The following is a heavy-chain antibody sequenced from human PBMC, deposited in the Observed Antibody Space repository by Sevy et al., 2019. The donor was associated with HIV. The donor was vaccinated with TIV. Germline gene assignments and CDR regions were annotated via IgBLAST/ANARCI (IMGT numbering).Heavy chain of an antibody. Sequence: GWSLRLSCAASGFTFSSYSMNWVRQAPGKGLEWVSYISSSSSTIYYAHSVKGRFTISRDNAKNSLYLQMNSLRDEDTAVYYCARDGGGYSSSSVFDYWGQGTLVTVSS. V-gene: IGHV3-48*02. CDR1: GFTFSSYS. CDR3: ARDGGGYSSSSVFDY. CDR2: ISSSSSTI. D-gene: IGHD6-6*01. J-gene: IGHJ4*02.